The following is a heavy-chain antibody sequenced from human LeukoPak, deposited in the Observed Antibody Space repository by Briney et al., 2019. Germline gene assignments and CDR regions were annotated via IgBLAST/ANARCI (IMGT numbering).Heavy chain of an antibody. V-gene: IGHV3-74*01. J-gene: IGHJ4*02. CDR2: INSDGSST. CDR3: ARDHDSSGLDY. Sequence: GGSLTLSCAASGFTFSSYRMYWVRQAPGKGLVWVSRINSDGSSTTYADSVKGRFTISRDNAKNTLYLEMNSLRAEDTAVYYCARDHDSSGLDYWGQGTLVTVSS. D-gene: IGHD3-22*01. CDR1: GFTFSSYR.